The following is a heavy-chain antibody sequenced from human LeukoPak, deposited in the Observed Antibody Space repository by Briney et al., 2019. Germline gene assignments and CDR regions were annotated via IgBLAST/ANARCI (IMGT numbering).Heavy chain of an antibody. Sequence: PSETLSLTCAVYGGSFSGYYWSWIRQPPGKGLEWIGEINHSGSTNYNPSLKSRVTISVDTSKNQFSLKLSSVTAADTAVYYCARSPQYSYGTRHFDYWGQGTLVTVSS. CDR3: ARSPQYSYGTRHFDY. CDR1: GGSFSGYY. J-gene: IGHJ4*02. D-gene: IGHD5-18*01. V-gene: IGHV4-34*01. CDR2: INHSGST.